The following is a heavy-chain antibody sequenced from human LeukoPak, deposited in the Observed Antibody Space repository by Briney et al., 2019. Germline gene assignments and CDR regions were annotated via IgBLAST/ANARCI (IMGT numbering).Heavy chain of an antibody. CDR1: GYTFTGYY. CDR3: ARGRWYDFWRFDP. J-gene: IGHJ5*02. Sequence: ASVKVSCKASGYTFTGYYMHWVRQAPGQGLEWMGRINPNSGGTNYAQKFQGRVTMTRDTSISTAYMELSRLRSDDTAVYYCARGRWYDFWRFDPWGQGTLVTVSS. CDR2: INPNSGGT. V-gene: IGHV1-2*06. D-gene: IGHD3-3*01.